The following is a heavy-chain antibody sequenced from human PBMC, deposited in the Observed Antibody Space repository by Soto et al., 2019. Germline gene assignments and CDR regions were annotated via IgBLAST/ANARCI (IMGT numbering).Heavy chain of an antibody. CDR3: ARGGQQQLNA. Sequence: VQLVESGGGLVKPGGSLRLSCAASGFTFSDYHMTWIRQAPGKGLEWVSYISTTSTSTNYADSVKGRFTISRDNAKNSLHLQMNSLRAEDTAVYYCARGGQQQLNAWGQGTLVTVSS. CDR2: ISTTSTST. V-gene: IGHV3-11*05. CDR1: GFTFSDYH. D-gene: IGHD6-13*01. J-gene: IGHJ5*02.